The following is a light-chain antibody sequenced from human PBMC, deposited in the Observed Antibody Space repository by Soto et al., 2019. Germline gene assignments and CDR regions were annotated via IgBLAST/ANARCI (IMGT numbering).Light chain of an antibody. J-gene: IGKJ1*01. V-gene: IGKV1-5*03. Sequence: DIQMTQSPSTLSGSVGDRVTITCRSSQTISSWLAWYRQKPGKAPKLLIYKASTLKSGVPSRFSGSGSGTEFTLNISSLQPEDFATYYCQQSYSTPPTFGQGTKVDIK. CDR3: QQSYSTPPT. CDR2: KAS. CDR1: QTISSW.